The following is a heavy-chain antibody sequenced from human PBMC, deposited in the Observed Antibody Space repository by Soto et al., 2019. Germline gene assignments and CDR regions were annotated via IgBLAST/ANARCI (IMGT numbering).Heavy chain of an antibody. V-gene: IGHV1-69*13. D-gene: IGHD3-22*01. CDR2: IIPIFGTT. CDR1: GVTFSSFP. CDR3: ARGTYYYDSSGYYSFDY. J-gene: IGHJ4*02. Sequence: GASVKVSCKASGVTFSSFPIAWVLQAPGEGLEWVGGIIPIFGTTKYAQNFRDRVTITADESTSTAYMELSSLRSEDTAVYYCARGTYYYDSSGYYSFDYWGQGTPVAVSS.